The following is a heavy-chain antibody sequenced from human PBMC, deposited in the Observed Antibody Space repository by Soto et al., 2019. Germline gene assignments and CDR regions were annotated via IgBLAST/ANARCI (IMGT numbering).Heavy chain of an antibody. CDR3: ARRQLPRGDYYYGMDV. V-gene: IGHV3-21*01. CDR2: ISSSSSYI. J-gene: IGHJ6*02. D-gene: IGHD6-6*01. CDR1: GFTFSSYS. Sequence: PGGSLRLSCAASGFTFSSYSMNWVRQAPGKGLEWVSSISSSSSYIYYADSVKGRFTISRDNAKNSLYLQMNSLRAEDTAAYYCARRQLPRGDYYYGMDVWGQRPTVTVSS.